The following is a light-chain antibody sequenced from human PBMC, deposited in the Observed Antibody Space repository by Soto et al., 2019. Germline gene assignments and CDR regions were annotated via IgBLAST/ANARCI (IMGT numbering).Light chain of an antibody. CDR1: SSDVGGYNY. J-gene: IGLJ2*01. Sequence: QSALTQPASVSGSPGQSITISCTGTSSDVGGYNYGSWYQQHPGKAPKLMIYDVSNRPSGVSNRFSGSKSGNTASLTISGLQAEDEADYYCSSYTSSSTVVFAGGTKLTVL. V-gene: IGLV2-14*01. CDR3: SSYTSSSTVV. CDR2: DVS.